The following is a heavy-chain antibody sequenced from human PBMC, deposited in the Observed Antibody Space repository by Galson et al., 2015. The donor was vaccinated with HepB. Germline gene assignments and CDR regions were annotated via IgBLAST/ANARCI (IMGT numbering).Heavy chain of an antibody. D-gene: IGHD3-10*01. CDR2: ISGSGGST. CDR1: GFTFSSYA. J-gene: IGHJ6*03. Sequence: SLRLSCAASGFTFSSYAMSWVRQAPGKGLEWVSAISGSGGSTYYADSVKGRFTISRDNSKNTLYLQMNSLRAEDTAVYYCAKDHSRLNYYGSGPLNYYYMDVWGKGTTVTVSS. CDR3: AKDHSRLNYYGSGPLNYYYMDV. V-gene: IGHV3-23*01.